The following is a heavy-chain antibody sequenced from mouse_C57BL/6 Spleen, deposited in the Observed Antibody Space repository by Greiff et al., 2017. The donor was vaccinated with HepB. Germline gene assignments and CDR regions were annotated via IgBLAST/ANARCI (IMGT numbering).Heavy chain of an antibody. D-gene: IGHD1-1*01. Sequence: DVKLVESGGGLVKPGGSLKLSCAASGFTFSSYAMSWVRQTPEKRLEWVATISDGGSYTYYPDNVKGRFTISRDNAKNNLYLQMSHLKSEDTAMYYCARDYYGTHYFDYWGQGTTLTVSS. CDR3: ARDYYGTHYFDY. CDR2: ISDGGSYT. CDR1: GFTFSSYA. V-gene: IGHV5-4*01. J-gene: IGHJ2*01.